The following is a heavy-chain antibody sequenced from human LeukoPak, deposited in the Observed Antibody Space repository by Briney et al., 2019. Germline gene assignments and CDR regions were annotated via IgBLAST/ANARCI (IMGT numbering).Heavy chain of an antibody. CDR3: AKDASNYFWYFDL. J-gene: IGHJ2*01. Sequence: GGSLRLSCAGSGLIFSTYAMTWVRQAPGKGLEWVSGISGSGDTTYYADSVKGRFTISRDNSKNTLYLQMSSLRAEDTAVYCCAKDASNYFWYFDLWGRGTLVTVSS. CDR1: GLIFSTYA. D-gene: IGHD1-1*01. CDR2: ISGSGDTT. V-gene: IGHV3-23*01.